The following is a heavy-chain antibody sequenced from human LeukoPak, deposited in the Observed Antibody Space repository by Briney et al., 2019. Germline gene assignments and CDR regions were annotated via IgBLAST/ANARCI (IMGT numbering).Heavy chain of an antibody. J-gene: IGHJ4*02. CDR3: AKAIRGYSYGYGH. CDR1: GFTFSSYA. V-gene: IGHV3-9*01. Sequence: GGSLRLSCAASGFTFSSYAMHWVRQAPGKGLEWVSGISWDSGSIGYADSVKGRFTISRDNAKNSLYLQMNSLRAEDTALYYCAKAIRGYSYGYGHWGQGTLVTVSS. CDR2: ISWDSGSI. D-gene: IGHD5-18*01.